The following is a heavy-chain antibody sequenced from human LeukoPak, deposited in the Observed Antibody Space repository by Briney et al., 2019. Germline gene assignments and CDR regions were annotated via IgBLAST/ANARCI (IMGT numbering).Heavy chain of an antibody. J-gene: IGHJ6*03. V-gene: IGHV1-8*01. Sequence: AAVKVSCKASGYSFINYDINWVRQAAGHGLEWMGWMSPNSGSTGYVQKFQGRVTMTSNSSLNTAYMELNDLRSADTAVYYCARVRRTTVVIPSRPNYYLDVWGKGTTVTVFS. CDR1: GYSFINYD. CDR2: MSPNSGST. D-gene: IGHD4-23*01. CDR3: ARVRRTTVVIPSRPNYYLDV.